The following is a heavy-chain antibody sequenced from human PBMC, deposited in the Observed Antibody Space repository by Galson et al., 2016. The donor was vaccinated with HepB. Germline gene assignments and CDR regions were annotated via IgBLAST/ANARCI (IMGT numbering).Heavy chain of an antibody. CDR2: TSPNGANT. J-gene: IGHJ4*02. D-gene: IGHD5-24*01. V-gene: IGHV3-64*04. CDR3: ARFKPEGEMPTIPVGSLDY. Sequence: SLRLSCAASGFTFSNYAIHWVRQAPGKGLEIVSATSPNGANTYYAEFVKGRFTASRDNSRNTLFLQMTSLRLEDTGVYYCARFKPEGEMPTIPVGSLDYWGLGTLVTISS. CDR1: GFTFSNYA.